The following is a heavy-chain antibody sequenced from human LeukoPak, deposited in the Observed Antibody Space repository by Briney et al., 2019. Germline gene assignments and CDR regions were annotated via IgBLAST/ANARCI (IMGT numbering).Heavy chain of an antibody. CDR3: ARLEYSSGWYVY. Sequence: SETLSLTCSVSDGSMSRYYWSWIRQPPGKGLVWIGYIYYSGSTNYNPSLKSRVTISVDTSKKEFSLKLSSVTAADTAVYFCARLEYSSGWYVYWGQGTLVTVSS. D-gene: IGHD6-19*01. V-gene: IGHV4-59*01. CDR1: DGSMSRYY. J-gene: IGHJ4*02. CDR2: IYYSGST.